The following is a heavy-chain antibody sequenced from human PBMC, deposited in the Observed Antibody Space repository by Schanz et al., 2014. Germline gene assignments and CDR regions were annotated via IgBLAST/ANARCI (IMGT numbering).Heavy chain of an antibody. Sequence: QVQLVQSGSELKKPGASVKVSCKTSGYTFTSYSMHWVRQAPGQGLEWMGIINPSGGSTRYGQKFQGRITVTTDTSTSTVYLELSSLRSDDTAVYYCGRGFSRSYIDFWGQRTLITVSS. CDR1: GYTFTSYS. J-gene: IGHJ4*02. D-gene: IGHD6-6*01. V-gene: IGHV1-46*03. CDR3: GRGFSRSYIDF. CDR2: INPSGGST.